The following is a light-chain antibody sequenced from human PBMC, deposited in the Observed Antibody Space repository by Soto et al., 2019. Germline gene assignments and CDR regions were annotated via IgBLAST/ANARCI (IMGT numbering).Light chain of an antibody. CDR2: ATS. CDR3: QQYGSSPRT. J-gene: IGKJ1*01. CDR1: QSVHNY. V-gene: IGKV3-20*01. Sequence: EIVLTQSLATLSLSPGDRAALSCKASQSVHNYLAWYQQKPGQAPRLLIFATSTRATGIPARFSGSGSGTDFTHTISRLEPEDFAVYYCQQYGSSPRTFGQGPRWIS.